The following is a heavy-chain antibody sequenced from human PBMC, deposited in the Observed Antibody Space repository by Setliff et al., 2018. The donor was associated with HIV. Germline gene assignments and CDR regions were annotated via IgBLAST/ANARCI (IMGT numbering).Heavy chain of an antibody. J-gene: IGHJ4*02. V-gene: IGHV4-61*09. CDR1: GGSISSGSNY. D-gene: IGHD3-10*01. Sequence: TLSLTCTVSGGSISSGSNYWSWIRQPAGKGLEWIGHIYTSGSTNYNPSLKSRLTISLDTSKNQFALRLTSVTAADTAVYYCAKGVTLIRGPLEVWGFDSWGQGTLVTVSS. CDR3: AKGVTLIRGPLEVWGFDS. CDR2: IYTSGST.